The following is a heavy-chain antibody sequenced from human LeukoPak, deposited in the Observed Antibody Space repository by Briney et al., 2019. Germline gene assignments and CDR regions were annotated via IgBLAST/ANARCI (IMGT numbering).Heavy chain of an antibody. D-gene: IGHD6-13*01. Sequence: EASVKVSCKPYGYTFNTYGITWVRQAPGQGLEWMGWISPYNGNTNYAQKFQGRVTLTTDTSTSTAYMELRSLRSDDTAVYYCAKEGYSSTWTAFDYWGQGTLVTVSS. CDR3: AKEGYSSTWTAFDY. CDR2: ISPYNGNT. CDR1: GYTFNTYG. V-gene: IGHV1-18*01. J-gene: IGHJ4*02.